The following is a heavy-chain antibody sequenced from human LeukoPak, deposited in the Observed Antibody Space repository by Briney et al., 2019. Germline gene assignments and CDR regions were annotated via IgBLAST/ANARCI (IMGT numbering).Heavy chain of an antibody. CDR3: ARDGGATALFDY. J-gene: IGHJ4*02. V-gene: IGHV4-59*01. CDR1: GGSISGYY. CDR2: IYYSGST. Sequence: SETLSLTCAVYGGSISGYYWRWIRQPPGKGLEWIAYIYYSGSTNYYPSLKSRVTISVDTSKNHFSLKLSSVSAADTAVYYWARDGGATALFDYWGQGTLVTVSS. D-gene: IGHD1-26*01.